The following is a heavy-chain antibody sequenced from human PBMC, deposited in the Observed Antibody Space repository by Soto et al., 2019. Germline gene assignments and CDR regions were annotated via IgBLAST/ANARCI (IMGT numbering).Heavy chain of an antibody. CDR3: AGHPASDSRAYMDG. V-gene: IGHV4-59*08. D-gene: IGHD2-15*01. Sequence: SETLSLTCTVSGGSVSRYYWSWIRQPPGKGLEWIGYMYYSGNTNYNPSLKSRVTISADTSKTQLSLKLSSVTAADTAVYYCAGHPASDSRAYMDGWGKGATVTVSS. J-gene: IGHJ6*03. CDR1: GGSVSRYY. CDR2: MYYSGNT.